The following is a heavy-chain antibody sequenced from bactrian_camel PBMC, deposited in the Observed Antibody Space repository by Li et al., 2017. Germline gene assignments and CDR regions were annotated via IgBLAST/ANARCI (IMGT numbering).Heavy chain of an antibody. J-gene: IGHJ4*01. D-gene: IGHD1*01. Sequence: HVQLVESGGGSVQTGGSLKLSCKAFGDTYTSYCWTWFRQSPGMEREGVASIDSDGSLSYADSVKGRFTISQDNAKNTLYLQMSSLKPEDTAMYYCAADGDRYQCYWQSVTEYKILAQGTQVTVS. CDR2: IDSDGSL. CDR1: GDTYTSYC. V-gene: IGHV3S26*01.